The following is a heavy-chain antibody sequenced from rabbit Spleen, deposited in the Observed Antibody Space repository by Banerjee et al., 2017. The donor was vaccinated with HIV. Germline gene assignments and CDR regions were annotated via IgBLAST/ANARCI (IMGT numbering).Heavy chain of an antibody. CDR3: ARDGAGGSYFAL. CDR1: GFSFSSGYY. CDR2: IDPVFGIT. D-gene: IGHD8-1*01. J-gene: IGHJ3*01. Sequence: QEQLVESGGGLVKPGASLTLICTASGFSFSSGYYMNWVRQAPGKGLEWIGYIDPVFGITYYANWVNGRFSISRENAQNTVFLQMTSLTAADTATYFCARDGAGGSYFALWGQGTLVTVS. V-gene: IGHV1S45*01.